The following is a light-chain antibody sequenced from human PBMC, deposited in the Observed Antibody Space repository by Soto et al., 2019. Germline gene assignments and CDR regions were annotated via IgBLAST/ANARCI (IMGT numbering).Light chain of an antibody. CDR3: QQRARWPRT. V-gene: IGKV3-15*01. CDR2: GAS. Sequence: EIVMTQSPATLSVSPRQGPNLXRRASQSVSSYLAWYQQKPGQAPRLLIYGASNRATGIPARFSGSGSGTEFTLTISSLQSEDFAIYYCQQRARWPRTFGRGTKVDI. J-gene: IGKJ1*01. CDR1: QSVSSY.